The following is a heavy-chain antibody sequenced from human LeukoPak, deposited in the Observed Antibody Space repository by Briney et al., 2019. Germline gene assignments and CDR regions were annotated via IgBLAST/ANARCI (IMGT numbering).Heavy chain of an antibody. CDR3: ARDAPPLPI. CDR1: GFTFSSFA. Sequence: GGSLRLSCAASGFTFSSFAMHWVRQAPGKGLEWVAVISYDGSNKYYADSVKGRFTISRDNSKNTLYLQMNSLRAEDTAVYYCARDAPPLPIWGQGTLVIVSS. CDR2: ISYDGSNK. V-gene: IGHV3-30-3*01. J-gene: IGHJ4*02.